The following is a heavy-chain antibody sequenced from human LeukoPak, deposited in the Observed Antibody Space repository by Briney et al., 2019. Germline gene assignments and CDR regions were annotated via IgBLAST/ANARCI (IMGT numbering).Heavy chain of an antibody. J-gene: IGHJ4*02. CDR1: GYTLTELS. CDR2: FDPEDGET. V-gene: IGHV1-24*01. CDR3: ATVRMYYYGSGSSLLDY. D-gene: IGHD3-10*01. Sequence: ASVKVSCKVSGYTLTELSMHWVRQAPGKGLEWMGGFDPEDGETIYAQKFQGRVTMTEDTSTDTAYMELSSLRSKDTAVYYCATVRMYYYGSGSSLLDYWGQGTLVTVSS.